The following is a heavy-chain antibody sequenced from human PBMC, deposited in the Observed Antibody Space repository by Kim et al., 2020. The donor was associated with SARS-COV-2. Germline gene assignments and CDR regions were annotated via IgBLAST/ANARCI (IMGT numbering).Heavy chain of an antibody. Sequence: SETLSLTCTVSGGSISSSSYYWGWIRQPPGKGLEWIGSIYYSGSNYYNPSLKSRVTISVDTSKNQFYLKLSSVTAADTAVYYCANHPRGWLQFFGFVPDYWGQGTLVTVSS. V-gene: IGHV4-39*01. J-gene: IGHJ4*02. D-gene: IGHD5-12*01. CDR2: IYYSGSN. CDR3: ANHPRGWLQFFGFVPDY. CDR1: GGSISSSSYY.